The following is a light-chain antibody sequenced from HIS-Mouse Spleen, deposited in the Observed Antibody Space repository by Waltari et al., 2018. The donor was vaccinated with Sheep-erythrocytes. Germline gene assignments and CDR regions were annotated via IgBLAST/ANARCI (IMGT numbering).Light chain of an antibody. CDR3: CSYAGSYNHV. CDR1: SSYVVGYNY. J-gene: IGLJ1*01. Sequence: QSALTQPRSVSGSPGQPCTISCSGTSSYVVGYNYAAWYQQHPGKDPKLMIYDVSKRPSGVPDRFSGSKSGNTASLTISGLQAEDEADYYCCSYAGSYNHVFATGTKVTVL. V-gene: IGLV2-11*01. CDR2: DVS.